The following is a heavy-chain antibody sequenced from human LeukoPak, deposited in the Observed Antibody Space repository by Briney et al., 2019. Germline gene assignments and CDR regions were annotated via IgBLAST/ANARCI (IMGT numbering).Heavy chain of an antibody. Sequence: GASVRVSCKASGYTFTDYYMHWVRQAPGQGLEWMGWINPNRGDTNYAQKFQGRVTMTRDTSIRTAYMELSRLRSDDTAPYYCARLDPVHYWGQGTLVTVSS. CDR1: GYTFTDYY. CDR2: INPNRGDT. J-gene: IGHJ4*02. D-gene: IGHD1-1*01. CDR3: ARLDPVHY. V-gene: IGHV1-2*02.